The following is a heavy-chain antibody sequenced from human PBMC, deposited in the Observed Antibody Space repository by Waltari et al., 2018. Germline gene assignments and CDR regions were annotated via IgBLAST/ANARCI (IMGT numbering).Heavy chain of an antibody. CDR3: ATKKRALRCFDY. V-gene: IGHV1-24*01. CDR2: FDPEDGET. Sequence: TLTELSMHWVRQAPGKGLEWMGGFDPEDGETIYAQKFQGRVTMTEDTSTDTAYMELSSLRSEDTAVYYCATKKRALRCFDYWGQGTLVTVSS. J-gene: IGHJ4*02. D-gene: IGHD5-12*01. CDR1: TLTELS.